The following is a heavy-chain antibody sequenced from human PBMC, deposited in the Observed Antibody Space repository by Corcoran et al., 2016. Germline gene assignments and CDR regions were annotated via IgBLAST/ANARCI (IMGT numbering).Heavy chain of an antibody. J-gene: IGHJ6*02. V-gene: IGHV1-2*02. CDR3: ARGEPVIVVVPAARPYYYGMDV. Sequence: QVQLVQSGAEVKKPGASVKVSCKASGYTFTGYYMHWVRQAPGQGLEWMGWINPNSGGTNYAQKFQGRVTMTRDTSISTAYRKLSRLRSDDTDVYYCARGEPVIVVVPAARPYYYGMDVWGQGTTVTVSS. CDR2: INPNSGGT. D-gene: IGHD2-2*02. CDR1: GYTFTGYY.